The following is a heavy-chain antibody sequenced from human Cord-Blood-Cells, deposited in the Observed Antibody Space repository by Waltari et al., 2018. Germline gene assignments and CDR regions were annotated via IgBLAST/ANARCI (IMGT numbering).Heavy chain of an antibody. V-gene: IGHV1-69*09. J-gene: IGHJ3*02. CDR3: ARDDLSDAFDI. CDR1: GGTFSSYA. CDR2: IIPILGIA. Sequence: QVQLVQSGAEVKKPGSSVKVSCKASGGTFSSYALSWVRQAPGQGLEWMGRIIPILGIANYAQKFQGRVTITADKSTSTAYMELSSLRSEDTAVYYCARDDLSDAFDIWGQGTMVTVSS.